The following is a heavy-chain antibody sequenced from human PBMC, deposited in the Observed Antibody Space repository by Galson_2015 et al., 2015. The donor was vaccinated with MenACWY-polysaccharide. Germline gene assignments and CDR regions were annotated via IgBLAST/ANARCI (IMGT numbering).Heavy chain of an antibody. Sequence: SLRLSCAASGSRFSNSGMHWVRQAPGKGLEWVAVIQYDGSNKVNADSVKGRFTISRDNSKSTVFLEMNTLGVEDTAVYYCAREGSRIVFHAFDIWGQGTMVTVSS. V-gene: IGHV3-33*01. CDR1: GSRFSNSG. CDR3: AREGSRIVFHAFDI. CDR2: IQYDGSNK. D-gene: IGHD2-2*01. J-gene: IGHJ3*02.